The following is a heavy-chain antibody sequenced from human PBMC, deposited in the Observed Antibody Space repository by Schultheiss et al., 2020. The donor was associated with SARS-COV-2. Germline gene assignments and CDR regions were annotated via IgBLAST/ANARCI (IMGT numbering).Heavy chain of an antibody. CDR2: INHSGST. V-gene: IGHV4-34*01. J-gene: IGHJ6*02. CDR1: GGSFSGYY. CDR3: ARGPPQTGSYYYYGMDV. Sequence: SETLSLTCAVYGGSFSGYYWSWIRQPPGKGLEWIGEINHSGSTNYNPSLKSRVTISIDKSKSQFSLKLSSVTAADTAVYYCARGPPQTGSYYYYGMDVWGQGTTVTVSS. D-gene: IGHD7-27*01.